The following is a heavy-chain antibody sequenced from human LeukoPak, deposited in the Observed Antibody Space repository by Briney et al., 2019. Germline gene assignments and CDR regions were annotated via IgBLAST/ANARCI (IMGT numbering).Heavy chain of an antibody. D-gene: IGHD3-10*01. CDR3: ASLWFGEPSSFDY. CDR1: GYSISSGYY. Sequence: PSETLSLTCAVSGYSISSGYYWGWIRQPPGKGLEWIGSIYHSGSTYYNPSLKSRVTLSVDTSKNQFSLKLSSVTAADTAVYYCASLWFGEPSSFDYWGQGTLVTVSS. CDR2: IYHSGST. J-gene: IGHJ4*02. V-gene: IGHV4-38-2*01.